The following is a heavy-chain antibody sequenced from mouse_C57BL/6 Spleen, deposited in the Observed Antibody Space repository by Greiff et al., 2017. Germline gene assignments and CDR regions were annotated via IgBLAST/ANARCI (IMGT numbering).Heavy chain of an antibody. J-gene: IGHJ3*01. CDR3: TRGDYYGSSWFAY. CDR1: GYTFTSYW. Sequence: EVQLQQSGPVLARPGASVKMSCKTSGYTFTSYWMHWVQQRPGQGLEWIGAIYPGNSDTSYNQKFKGKAKLTTVTSASTAYMELSSLTNEDSAVYYCTRGDYYGSSWFAYWGQGTLVTVSA. V-gene: IGHV1-5*01. D-gene: IGHD1-1*01. CDR2: IYPGNSDT.